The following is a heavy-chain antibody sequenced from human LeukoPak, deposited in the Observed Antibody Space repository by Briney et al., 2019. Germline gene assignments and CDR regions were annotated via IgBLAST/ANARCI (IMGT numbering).Heavy chain of an antibody. D-gene: IGHD3-3*01. J-gene: IGHJ3*02. CDR3: ARCRLTIFGVVTAFDI. Sequence: ASVKVSCKASGYTFTAYDMHRVRQAAGQGREWIRWINPNTGVTNYAQKFQGKVTMTRYTSISTAYLELSRLRSDDTAVYYCARCRLTIFGVVTAFDIWGQGTMVTVSS. CDR2: INPNTGVT. V-gene: IGHV1-2*02. CDR1: GYTFTAYD.